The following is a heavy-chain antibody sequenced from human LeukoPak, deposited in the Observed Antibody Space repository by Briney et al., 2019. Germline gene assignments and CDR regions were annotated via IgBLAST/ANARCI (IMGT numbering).Heavy chain of an antibody. V-gene: IGHV1-18*01. CDR2: ISTYDDNI. D-gene: IGHD3-9*01. CDR3: ARETYSNILTGTGY. CDR1: GYTFSSYG. Sequence: ASVKVSCKASGYTFSSYGISWVRQAPGQGFEWLGWISTYDDNIKYAQSLQGRLTLTIDTSTSTAYMELRSLTSDDTAVYYCARETYSNILTGTGYWGPGTLVTVSS. J-gene: IGHJ4*02.